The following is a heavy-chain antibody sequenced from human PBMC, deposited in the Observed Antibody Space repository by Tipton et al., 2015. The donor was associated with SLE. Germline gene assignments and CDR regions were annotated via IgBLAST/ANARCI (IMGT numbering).Heavy chain of an antibody. D-gene: IGHD2-21*02. J-gene: IGHJ4*02. CDR2: INHSGST. CDR3: ARVGVTAVDY. V-gene: IGHV4-34*01. Sequence: TLSLTCAVYGGSFSGYYWSWTRQPPGKGLEWIGEINHSGSTNYNPSLKSRVTISVDTSKNQFSLKLSSVTAADTAVYYCARVGVTAVDYWGQGTLVTVSS. CDR1: GGSFSGYY.